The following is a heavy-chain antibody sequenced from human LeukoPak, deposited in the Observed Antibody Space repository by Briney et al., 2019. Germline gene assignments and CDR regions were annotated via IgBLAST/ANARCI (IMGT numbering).Heavy chain of an antibody. CDR2: ISSSSSTV. D-gene: IGHD3-10*01. J-gene: IGHJ4*02. CDR1: GFTFSSYS. CDR3: ARDRWNVLLWFGENVFDY. V-gene: IGHV3-48*02. Sequence: GGSLRLSCAASGFTFSSYSMNWVRQAPGKGLEWVSYISSSSSTVYYADSVKGRFTISRDNAKNSLYLQMNSLRDEDPAVYYCARDRWNVLLWFGENVFDYWGQGTLVTVSS.